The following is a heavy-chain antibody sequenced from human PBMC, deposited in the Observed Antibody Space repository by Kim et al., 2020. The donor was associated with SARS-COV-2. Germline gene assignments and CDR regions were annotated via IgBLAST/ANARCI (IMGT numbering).Heavy chain of an antibody. Sequence: SETLSLTCTVSGASVTTYYWTWIRQSAGKGLEWIGRIYTSGNTTYNPSLKSRVTMSLDTSKNHFSLKLSSVTAADTAVYYCARHGSWFDPWGRGIVVTVSS. J-gene: IGHJ5*02. D-gene: IGHD3-10*01. CDR1: GASVTTYY. CDR3: ARHGSWFDP. CDR2: IYTSGNT. V-gene: IGHV4-4*07.